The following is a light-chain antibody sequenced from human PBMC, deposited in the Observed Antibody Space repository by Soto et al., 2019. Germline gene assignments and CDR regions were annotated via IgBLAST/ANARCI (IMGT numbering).Light chain of an antibody. Sequence: DIQMTQSPSTLSASVGDTVIITCRASQSIDSWLAWYQQKPGKAPKLLIYDAASLESGVPSRFSGSESGTEFTLTFSSLQPDDFATYYCQQCHTYPYTFGQGTKLEIK. CDR3: QQCHTYPYT. J-gene: IGKJ2*01. V-gene: IGKV1-5*01. CDR2: DAA. CDR1: QSIDSW.